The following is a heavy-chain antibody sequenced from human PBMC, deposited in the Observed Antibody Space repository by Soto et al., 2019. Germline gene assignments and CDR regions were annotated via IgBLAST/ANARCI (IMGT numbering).Heavy chain of an antibody. CDR1: GGSISSYY. Sequence: SETLSLSCTVSGGSISSYYWSWIRQPPGKGLEWIGYIYYSGSTNYNPSLKSRVTISVDTSKNQFSLKLSSVTAADTAVYYCAKLSFELRFFEWSHTIDVWAKGNTVTVSS. V-gene: IGHV4-59*08. CDR2: IYYSGST. D-gene: IGHD3-3*01. CDR3: AKLSFELRFFEWSHTIDV. J-gene: IGHJ6*03.